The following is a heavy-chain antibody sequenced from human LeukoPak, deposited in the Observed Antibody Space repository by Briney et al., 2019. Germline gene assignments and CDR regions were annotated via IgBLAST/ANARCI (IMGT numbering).Heavy chain of an antibody. CDR2: ISGSGGST. CDR3: AKSTSYYDYVWGSYRQFDY. V-gene: IGHV3-23*01. J-gene: IGHJ4*02. D-gene: IGHD3-16*02. Sequence: GGSLRLSCAASGFTFSSYAMSWVRQAPGKGLEWVSAISGSGGSTYYADSVKGRFTISRDNSKNTLYLQMNSLRAEDTAVYYCAKSTSYYDYVWGSYRQFDYWGQGTLVTVSS. CDR1: GFTFSSYA.